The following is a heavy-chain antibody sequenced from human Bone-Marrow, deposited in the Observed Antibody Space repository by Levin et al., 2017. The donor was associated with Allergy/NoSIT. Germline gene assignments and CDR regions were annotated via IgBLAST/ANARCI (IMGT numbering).Heavy chain of an antibody. D-gene: IGHD6-13*01. V-gene: IGHV4-59*12. CDR2: ASYGGSS. J-gene: IGHJ4*02. CDR1: GGSISNYY. CDR3: ARLNAWYAVTY. Sequence: PSQTLSLTCTVSGGSISNYYWSWIRQSPGKGLEWIGYASYGGSSNYNPSLKSRVTISIGAATSEFSLTMNSATASDTAVYFFARLNAWYAVTYWGQGSLVTVSS.